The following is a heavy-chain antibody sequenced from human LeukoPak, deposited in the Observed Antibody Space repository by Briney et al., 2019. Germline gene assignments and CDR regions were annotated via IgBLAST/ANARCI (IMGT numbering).Heavy chain of an antibody. V-gene: IGHV3-30*02. CDR1: GFNFSSYG. CDR3: AKSDDYYDSPGAFDI. CDR2: IRYDGSNK. D-gene: IGHD3-22*01. J-gene: IGHJ3*02. Sequence: GGSLRLSCAASGFNFSSYGMHWVRQAPGKGLEGVAFIRYDGSNKYYADSVKGRFTISRDNSKNTLYLQMNSLRAEDTAVYYCAKSDDYYDSPGAFDIWGQGTMVTVSS.